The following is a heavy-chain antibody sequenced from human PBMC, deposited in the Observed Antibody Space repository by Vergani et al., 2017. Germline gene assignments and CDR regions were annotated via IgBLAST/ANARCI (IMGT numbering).Heavy chain of an antibody. Sequence: QVQMQESGPGLVKTSETLSLTCSASGAPISYWCWSWLRQPAGTGLEWVGRLCPSGSTNYKPSLKSRVTMSIDTSKNQFSLTLTSVTAADTAVYYCATGAGPFDIWGQGTLVTVSS. V-gene: IGHV4-4*07. CDR3: ATGAGPFDI. J-gene: IGHJ4*02. CDR1: GAPISYWC. D-gene: IGHD7-27*01. CDR2: LCPSGST.